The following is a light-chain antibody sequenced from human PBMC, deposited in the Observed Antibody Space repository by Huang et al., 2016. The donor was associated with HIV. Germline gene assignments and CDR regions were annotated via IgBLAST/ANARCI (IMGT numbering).Light chain of an antibody. V-gene: IGKV3-11*01. Sequence: IVLTQSPATLSLSPGERATLSCRASQRVTDYLAWYQQKPGQAPRLLIYDVSNRATGVPARFSGSGSGTDFTLTISSLEPEDFAVYYCQQRANWPPLTFGGGTKVEIK. CDR1: QRVTDY. CDR2: DVS. J-gene: IGKJ4*01. CDR3: QQRANWPPLT.